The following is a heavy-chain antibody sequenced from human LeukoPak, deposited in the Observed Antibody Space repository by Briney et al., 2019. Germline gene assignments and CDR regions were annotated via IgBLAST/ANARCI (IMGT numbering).Heavy chain of an antibody. Sequence: PGGSLRLSCAASGFTFSSYWMHWVRQAPGKGLVWVSRINSDGSSTSYADSVKVRFTISRDNAKNTLYLQMNSLRAEDAAVYYCARARGIVGMTYYYMDVWGKGTTVTVSS. CDR3: ARARGIVGMTYYYMDV. V-gene: IGHV3-74*01. CDR2: INSDGSST. CDR1: GFTFSSYW. D-gene: IGHD1-26*01. J-gene: IGHJ6*03.